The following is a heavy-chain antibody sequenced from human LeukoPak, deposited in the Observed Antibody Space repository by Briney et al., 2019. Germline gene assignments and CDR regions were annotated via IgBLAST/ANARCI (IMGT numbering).Heavy chain of an antibody. Sequence: PSETLSLTCAVSGGSISSGGYSWSWVRQPPGTGLEWIGYIYHSGSTYYNPSLKSRDTISVDRSKNQFSLKLSSVTAADTAVYYCARTEYYYDSSGPIDLWGRGTLVTVSS. CDR2: IYHSGST. D-gene: IGHD3-22*01. J-gene: IGHJ2*01. V-gene: IGHV4-30-2*01. CDR3: ARTEYYYDSSGPIDL. CDR1: GGSISSGGYS.